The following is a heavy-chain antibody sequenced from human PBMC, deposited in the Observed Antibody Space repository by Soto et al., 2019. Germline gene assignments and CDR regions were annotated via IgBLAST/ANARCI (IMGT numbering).Heavy chain of an antibody. D-gene: IGHD3-22*01. CDR2: ISYDGSNK. V-gene: IGHV3-30*18. J-gene: IGHJ4*02. Sequence: QVQLVESGGGVVQPGRSLRLSCAASGFTFSSYGMHWVRQAPCKGLEWVAVISYDGSNKYYADSVKGRFTISRDNSKNTLYLQMNSLRAEDTDVYYCAKDSRYYYERGLFDYWGQGTLVTVSS. CDR3: AKDSRYYYERGLFDY. CDR1: GFTFSSYG.